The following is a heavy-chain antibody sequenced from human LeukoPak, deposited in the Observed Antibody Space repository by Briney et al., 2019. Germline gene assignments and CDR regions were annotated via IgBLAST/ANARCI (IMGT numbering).Heavy chain of an antibody. V-gene: IGHV4-59*01. J-gene: IGHJ4*02. CDR1: GGSISTYY. D-gene: IGHD1-20*01. Sequence: PSETLSLTCTVSGGSISTYYWSWIRQPPGKGLEWIGYVYYSGSTNYNPSLESRVTISVDTSKNQFSLMVSSVTAADTAVYYCAKDRGRYNWNGGSNWGQGTLVTVSS. CDR2: VYYSGST. CDR3: AKDRGRYNWNGGSN.